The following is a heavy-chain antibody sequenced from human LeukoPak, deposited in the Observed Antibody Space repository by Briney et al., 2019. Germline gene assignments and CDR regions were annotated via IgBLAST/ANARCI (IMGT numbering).Heavy chain of an antibody. Sequence: GASVKVSCKASGYTFTGYYMHWVRQAPGQGLEWIGWINPNSGVTNYAQKIQGSVTMTRDTSISTDYMDLSRLTSDDKAVYYCPRGGGNGNYVLGYMDVWGKGTTVTVSS. CDR1: GYTFTGYY. D-gene: IGHD3-10*01. V-gene: IGHV1-2*02. CDR2: INPNSGVT. CDR3: PRGGGNGNYVLGYMDV. J-gene: IGHJ6*03.